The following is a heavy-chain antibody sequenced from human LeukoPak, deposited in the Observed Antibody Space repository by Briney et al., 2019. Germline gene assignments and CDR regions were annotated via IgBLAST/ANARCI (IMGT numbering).Heavy chain of an antibody. D-gene: IGHD3-16*02. Sequence: SVKVSFTASGDTFSSYAISWVRQAPGQGLEWMGRIIPILGVANYAQKFQGRVKITADKSTSTAYMELSSLRSEDTAVYYCAIEVTRLGELSYLYWGQGTLVTVSS. J-gene: IGHJ4*02. CDR3: AIEVTRLGELSYLY. CDR2: IIPILGVA. CDR1: GDTFSSYA. V-gene: IGHV1-69*04.